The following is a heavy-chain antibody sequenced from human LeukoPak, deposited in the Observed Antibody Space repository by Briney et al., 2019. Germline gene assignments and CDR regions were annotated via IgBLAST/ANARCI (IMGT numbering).Heavy chain of an antibody. CDR1: GGTFSSYA. CDR3: ARASKEVAATQYFQH. CDR2: IIPIFGTA. D-gene: IGHD6-19*01. V-gene: IGHV1-69*05. Sequence: SVKVSCKASGGTFSSYAISWVRQAPGQGLEWMGGIIPIFGTANYAQKLQGRVTMTTDTSTSTAYMELRSLTSDDTAVYYCARASKEVAATQYFQHWGQGTLVTVSS. J-gene: IGHJ1*01.